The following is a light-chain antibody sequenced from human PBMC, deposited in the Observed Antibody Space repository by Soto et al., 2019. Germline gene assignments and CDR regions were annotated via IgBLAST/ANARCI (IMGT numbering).Light chain of an antibody. CDR3: QQYGGSWT. Sequence: EVVLTQSPGTLSLSPGESATLSCRASQSLISPYLAWYQQKPGQAPRLLIFHASGRATGIPDRLSGSGSGTDFTLTISRLEPEDFAVYYCQQYGGSWTFGQGTKVELK. CDR1: QSLISPY. CDR2: HAS. V-gene: IGKV3-20*01. J-gene: IGKJ1*01.